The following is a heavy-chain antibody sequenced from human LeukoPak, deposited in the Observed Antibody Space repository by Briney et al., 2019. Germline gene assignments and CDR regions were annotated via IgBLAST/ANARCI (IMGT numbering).Heavy chain of an antibody. CDR1: GYTFTSYD. V-gene: IGHV1-8*01. CDR2: MNPNSGNT. J-gene: IGHJ6*02. D-gene: IGHD3-9*01. Sequence: ASVKVSCKASGYTFTSYDINWVRQATGQGLEWMGWMNPNSGNTGHAQKFQGRVTMTRNTSISTAYMELSSLRSEDTAVYYCARALTMTGPDYYYGMDVWGQGTTVTVSS. CDR3: ARALTMTGPDYYYGMDV.